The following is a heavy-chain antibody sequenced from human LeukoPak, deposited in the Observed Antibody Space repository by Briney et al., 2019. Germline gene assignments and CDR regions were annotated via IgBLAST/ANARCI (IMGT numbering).Heavy chain of an antibody. Sequence: PGGSLRLSCAASGFTFSSYSMNWVRQAPGKGLEWVSYISSTSNTIYYADSVKGRFTISRDNAKNSVYLQMNSLRDEDTAVCYCARRYSGNYWDYWGQGTLVTVSS. CDR1: GFTFSSYS. J-gene: IGHJ4*02. CDR3: ARRYSGNYWDY. D-gene: IGHD1-26*01. CDR2: ISSTSNTI. V-gene: IGHV3-48*02.